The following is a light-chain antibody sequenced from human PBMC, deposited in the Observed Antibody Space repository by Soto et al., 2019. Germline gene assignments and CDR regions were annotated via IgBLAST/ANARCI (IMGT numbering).Light chain of an antibody. J-gene: IGLJ7*01. CDR1: SSDVGGYNY. CDR3: SSYAGSNRGV. V-gene: IGLV2-8*01. Sequence: QSVLTQPPSASGSPGQSVTISCTGTSSDVGGYNYVSWYQQHPGKAPKLMIYEVSKRPSGVPDRFSGAKSGNTASLTVSGLQAEDEADDYCSSYAGSNRGVFGGGTQLTVL. CDR2: EVS.